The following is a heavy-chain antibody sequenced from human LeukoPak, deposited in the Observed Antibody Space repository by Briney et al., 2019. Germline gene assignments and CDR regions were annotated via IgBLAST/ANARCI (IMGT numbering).Heavy chain of an antibody. Sequence: SETLSLTCAVSGYSISSGYYCGWIRQPPGKGLEWIGSIYHSGSTYYNPSLKSRVTISVDTSKNQFSLKLSSVTAADTAVYYCARDHCSSTSCYNYFDYWGQGTLVTVSS. CDR2: IYHSGST. CDR3: ARDHCSSTSCYNYFDY. D-gene: IGHD2-2*02. V-gene: IGHV4-38-2*02. CDR1: GYSISSGYY. J-gene: IGHJ4*02.